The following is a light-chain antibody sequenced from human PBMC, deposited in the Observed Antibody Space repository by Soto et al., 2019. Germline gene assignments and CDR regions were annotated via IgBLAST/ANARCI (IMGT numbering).Light chain of an antibody. J-gene: IGKJ1*01. Sequence: DIQMTQSPSTLSASVGDRVTITCRASQSISSWWAWYQQKRGKVPKFLIYDASNLGRGVPSRFSGSGSGTEFTLTFTSLQPEDFATYYCQQYYSSRTFGPETEVDI. V-gene: IGKV1-5*01. CDR3: QQYYSSRT. CDR1: QSISSW. CDR2: DAS.